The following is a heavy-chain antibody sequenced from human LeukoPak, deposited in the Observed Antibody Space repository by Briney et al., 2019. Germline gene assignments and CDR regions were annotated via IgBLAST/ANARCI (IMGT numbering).Heavy chain of an antibody. J-gene: IGHJ4*02. CDR3: ATLTTVRDY. CDR2: ISYDGSNK. D-gene: IGHD4-17*01. Sequence: GRSLRLSCAASGFTFSSYAMHWVRQAPGKGLEWVAVISYDGSNKYYADSVKGRFTISRDNSKNTLYLQMNSLRAEDTPVYYCATLTTVRDYWGQGTLVTVSS. V-gene: IGHV3-30-3*01. CDR1: GFTFSSYA.